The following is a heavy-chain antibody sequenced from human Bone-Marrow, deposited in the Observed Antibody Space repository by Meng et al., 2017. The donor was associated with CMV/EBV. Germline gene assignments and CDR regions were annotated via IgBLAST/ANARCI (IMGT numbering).Heavy chain of an antibody. V-gene: IGHV1-2*02. CDR2: INPNSGGT. CDR3: ARGATGYSSLNWFDP. J-gene: IGHJ5*02. CDR1: GYTFTSYY. D-gene: IGHD6-13*01. Sequence: ASVKVSCKASGYTFTSYYMHWVRQAPGQGLEWMGWINPNSGGTNYAQKFQGRVTMTRDTSISTAYMELSRLRSDDTAVYYCARGATGYSSLNWFDPWGQGTLVTVSS.